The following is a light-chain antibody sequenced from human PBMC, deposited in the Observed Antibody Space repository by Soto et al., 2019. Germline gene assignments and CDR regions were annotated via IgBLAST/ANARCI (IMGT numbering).Light chain of an antibody. J-gene: IGKJ1*01. V-gene: IGKV3-15*01. CDR2: GAS. CDR3: QQYNNWPRT. CDR1: QSVSSN. Sequence: EIVMTQSPATLSVSPGERATLSCRASQSVSSNLAWYHQKPGQAPRLLIYGASTRATGIPARFSGSGSGTEFTLTISSLQSEDFAVYSCQQYNNWPRTVGQGTKVDIK.